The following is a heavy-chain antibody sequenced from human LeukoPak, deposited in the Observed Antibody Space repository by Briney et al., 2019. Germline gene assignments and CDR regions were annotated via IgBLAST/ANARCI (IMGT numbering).Heavy chain of an antibody. CDR2: ITSKAYGGTT. V-gene: IGHV3-49*04. CDR3: SRFTYCSGASCCFDP. J-gene: IGHJ5*02. D-gene: IGHD2-15*01. Sequence: GGSLRLSCTPSGFTFGDYAMSWVRQAPGKGPEWIGFITSKAYGGTTEYAASVKGRFTISRDDSKNIAYLQMNSLRTEDTAVYYCSRFTYCSGASCCFDPWGQGTLVTVSS. CDR1: GFTFGDYA.